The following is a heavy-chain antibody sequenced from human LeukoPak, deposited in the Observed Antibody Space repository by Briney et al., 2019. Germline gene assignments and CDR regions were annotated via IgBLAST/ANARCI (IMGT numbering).Heavy chain of an antibody. J-gene: IGHJ4*02. CDR3: ARDGFVGAAGY. CDR1: EFIFSGYW. D-gene: IGHD6-13*01. V-gene: IGHV3-7*01. Sequence: GGSLRLSCAASEFIFSGYWMNWVRQAPGKGLEWVANIKQDGSEKQYVDSVRGRFTISRDNAKNSLYLQMNSLRVEDTAVYYWARDGFVGAAGYWGQGTLVTVSS. CDR2: IKQDGSEK.